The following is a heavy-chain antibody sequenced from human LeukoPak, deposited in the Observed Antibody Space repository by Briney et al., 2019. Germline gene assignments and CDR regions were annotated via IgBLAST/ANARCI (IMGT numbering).Heavy chain of an antibody. CDR2: MYDSGST. J-gene: IGHJ4*02. D-gene: IGHD3-10*01. CDR1: GGSISSYY. CDR3: ARGGVIWSWGY. Sequence: SETLSLTCTVSGGSISSYYWGWIRQPPGKGLEWIGSMYDSGSTYYNPSLKSRVTISVDTSKNQFSLKLTSVTAADTAVYYCARGGVIWSWGYWGRGTLVTVSS. V-gene: IGHV4-39*02.